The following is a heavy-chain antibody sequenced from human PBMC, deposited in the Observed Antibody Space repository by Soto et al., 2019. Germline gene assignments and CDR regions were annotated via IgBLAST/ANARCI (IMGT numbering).Heavy chain of an antibody. CDR1: GFTFSNHA. Sequence: EVQLLESGGGLVQPGVSLRLSCAASGFTFSNHAMSWVRQASGKGLEWVSAISGSGGSTYYADSVKGRFTISRDNSKNTLYLQMISLRAEDTAVYYCAKGRGLQSPSYGMDVWCQGTTVTVSS. J-gene: IGHJ6*02. CDR3: AKGRGLQSPSYGMDV. CDR2: ISGSGGST. D-gene: IGHD1-26*01. V-gene: IGHV3-23*01.